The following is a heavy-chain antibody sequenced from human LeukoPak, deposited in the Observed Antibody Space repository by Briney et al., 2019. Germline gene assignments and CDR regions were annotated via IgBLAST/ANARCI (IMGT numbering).Heavy chain of an antibody. D-gene: IGHD3-22*01. V-gene: IGHV4-34*01. CDR3: ARGDYYDSSGFGIPPDAFDI. J-gene: IGHJ3*02. CDR1: GGSFSGYY. Sequence: SETLSLTCAVYGGSFSGYYWSWIRQPPGKGLEWIGEINHSGSTNYNPSLESRVTISVDTSKNQFSLKLSSVTAADTAVYYCARGDYYDSSGFGIPPDAFDIWGQGTMVTVSS. CDR2: INHSGST.